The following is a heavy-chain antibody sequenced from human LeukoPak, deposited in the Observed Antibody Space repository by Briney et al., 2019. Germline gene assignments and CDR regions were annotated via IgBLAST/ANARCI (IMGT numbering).Heavy chain of an antibody. D-gene: IGHD3-10*01. CDR1: GFTFSSYG. V-gene: IGHV3-33*01. CDR3: ARGRSSDGNDGPWVDH. Sequence: GRSLRLSCVASGFTFSSYGMHWVRQAPGKGLEWMTIIWYDGSNKYYADSVKGRFIISRDNSKNTLYLEMNSLRVEDTAVYYCARGRSSDGNDGPWVDHWGQGTLVTVS. J-gene: IGHJ4*02. CDR2: IWYDGSNK.